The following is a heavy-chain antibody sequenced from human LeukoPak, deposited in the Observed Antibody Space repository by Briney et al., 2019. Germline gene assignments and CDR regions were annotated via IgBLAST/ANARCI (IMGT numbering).Heavy chain of an antibody. V-gene: IGHV1-69*13. CDR3: ARGRRWQQQTPHYFDY. CDR1: GGTFSSYA. CDR2: IIPIFGTA. Sequence: GASVKVSCKASGGTFSSYAISWVRQAPGQGLEWMGGIIPIFGTANYAQKFQGRVTITADASTSTAYMELSSLRSEDTAVYYCARGRRWQQQTPHYFDYWGQGTLVTVSS. J-gene: IGHJ4*02. D-gene: IGHD5-24*01.